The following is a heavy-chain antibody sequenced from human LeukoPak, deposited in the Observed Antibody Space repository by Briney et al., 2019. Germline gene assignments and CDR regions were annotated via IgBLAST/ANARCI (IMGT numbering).Heavy chain of an antibody. D-gene: IGHD2-15*01. CDR3: ARAVKDIVVVVGNLYYFDY. CDR2: IYTSGST. V-gene: IGHV4-4*07. J-gene: IGHJ4*02. Sequence: SETLSLTCTVSGGSISSYYWTWIRQPAGKGLEWIGRIYTSGSTNYNPSLKSRVTMSVDTSKNQFSLKLSSVTAADTAVYYCARAVKDIVVVVGNLYYFDYWGQGTLVTVSS. CDR1: GGSISSYY.